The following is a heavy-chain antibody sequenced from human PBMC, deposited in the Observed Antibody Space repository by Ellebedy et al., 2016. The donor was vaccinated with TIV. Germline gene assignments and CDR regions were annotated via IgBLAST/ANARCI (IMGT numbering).Heavy chain of an antibody. V-gene: IGHV1-2*02. CDR2: INPKSGGT. D-gene: IGHD1-26*01. Sequence: ASVKVSXXASGYTFTGYYVHWVRQAPGQGLEWMGWINPKSGGTKYAQKFQGRVTMTRDTSISTAYMELSRLRSDDTAVYYCATLTGSGHPHYFYYGMDVWGQGTTVTVSS. CDR3: ATLTGSGHPHYFYYGMDV. J-gene: IGHJ6*02. CDR1: GYTFTGYY.